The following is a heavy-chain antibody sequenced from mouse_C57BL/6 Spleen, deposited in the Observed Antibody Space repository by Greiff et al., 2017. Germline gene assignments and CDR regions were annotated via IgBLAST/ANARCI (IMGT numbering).Heavy chain of an antibody. CDR2: INPGSGGT. D-gene: IGHD1-1*01. V-gene: IGHV1-54*01. CDR3: ARCYSGSSYGFDY. Sequence: QVQLQQSGAELVRPGTSVKVSCKASGYAFTNYLIEWVKQRPGQGLEWIGVINPGSGGTNYNEKFKGKATLTADKSSSTAYMQLSSLTSEDSAVYFCARCYSGSSYGFDYWGQGTTLTVSS. J-gene: IGHJ2*01. CDR1: GYAFTNYL.